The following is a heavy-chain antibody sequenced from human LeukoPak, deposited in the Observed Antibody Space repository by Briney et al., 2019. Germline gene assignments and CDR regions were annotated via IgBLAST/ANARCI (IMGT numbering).Heavy chain of an antibody. J-gene: IGHJ4*02. V-gene: IGHV3-23*01. CDR2: ISISGGSA. D-gene: IGHD3-10*01. CDR1: GFTFSSYA. Sequence: GGSLRLSCAASGFTFSSYAMSWVRRAPGKGLEWVSGISISGGSASYADSVKGRFTISRDNPRNTLFMEMNSLRAEDTALYYCARGGFSYYGLDYWGQGTLVTVSS. CDR3: ARGGFSYYGLDY.